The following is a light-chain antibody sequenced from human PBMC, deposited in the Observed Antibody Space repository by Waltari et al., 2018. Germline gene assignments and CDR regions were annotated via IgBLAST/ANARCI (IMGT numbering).Light chain of an antibody. V-gene: IGKV3D-20*02. Sequence: EIVLTQSPGTLSLFPGERATLSCRASQSVGRSLAWYQQKPGQAPRLLIYDASSRATGIPDRFSGSGSGTDFSLTITRLEPEDFATYYCQQANSFPITFGQGTRLEIK. CDR2: DAS. CDR3: QQANSFPIT. J-gene: IGKJ5*01. CDR1: QSVGRS.